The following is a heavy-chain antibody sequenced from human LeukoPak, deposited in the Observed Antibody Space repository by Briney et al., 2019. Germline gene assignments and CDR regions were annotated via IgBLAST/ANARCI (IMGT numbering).Heavy chain of an antibody. CDR2: ISSSSSYI. CDR1: GFTFSSYA. J-gene: IGHJ6*02. Sequence: GGSLRLSCAASGFTFSSYAMHWVRQAPGKGLEWVSSISSSSSYIYYADSVKGRFTISRDNAKNSLYLQMNSLRAEDTAVYYCASLDGSGSYSGNYYYGMDVWGQGTTVTVSS. CDR3: ASLDGSGSYSGNYYYGMDV. D-gene: IGHD3-10*01. V-gene: IGHV3-21*01.